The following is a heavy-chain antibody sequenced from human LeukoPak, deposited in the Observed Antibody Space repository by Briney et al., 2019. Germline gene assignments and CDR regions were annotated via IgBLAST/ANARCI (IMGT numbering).Heavy chain of an antibody. CDR2: IYSGGST. D-gene: IGHD6-13*01. J-gene: IGHJ4*02. CDR3: ARDDGQYSSSWPPYFDY. Sequence: GGSLRLSCAASGFTVSSNYMSWVRQAPGKGLEWVSVIYSGGSTYYADSVEGRFTISRDNSKNTLYLQMNSLRAEDTAVYYCARDDGQYSSSWPPYFDYWGQGTLVTVSS. V-gene: IGHV3-53*01. CDR1: GFTVSSNY.